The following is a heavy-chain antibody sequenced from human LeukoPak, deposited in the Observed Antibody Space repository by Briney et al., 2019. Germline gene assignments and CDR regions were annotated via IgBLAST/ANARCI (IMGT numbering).Heavy chain of an antibody. CDR1: GFTFSSYV. J-gene: IGHJ3*02. D-gene: IGHD1-7*01. V-gene: IGHV3-48*04. CDR3: ARDGRVGTTADAFDI. Sequence: QAGGSLRLSCAASGFTFSSYVMSWVRQAPGKGLEWVSYLSSSGSTIYYADSVKGRFTISRDNAKNSLYLQMNSLRAEDTAVYYCARDGRVGTTADAFDIWGQGTMVTVSS. CDR2: LSSSGSTI.